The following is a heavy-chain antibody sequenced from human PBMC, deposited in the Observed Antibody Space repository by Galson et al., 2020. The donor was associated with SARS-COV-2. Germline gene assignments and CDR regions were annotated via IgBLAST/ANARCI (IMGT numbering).Heavy chain of an antibody. V-gene: IGHV3-30*04. D-gene: IGHD3-16*01. CDR1: GFTFSSYP. Sequence: QLGESLKISCAASGFTFSSYPMHWVRQAPGKGLEWVAVLSYDGSNKYYADSVKGRFTISSDNSKNTLYLQMNSLTTEDTAVYYCAGDRGKNWGGRGYFDSWGQGNLGTVSS. J-gene: IGHJ4*02. CDR3: AGDRGKNWGGRGYFDS. CDR2: LSYDGSNK.